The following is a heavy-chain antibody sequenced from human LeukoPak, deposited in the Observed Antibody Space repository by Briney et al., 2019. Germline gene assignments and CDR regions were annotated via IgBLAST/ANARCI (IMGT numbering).Heavy chain of an antibody. CDR3: ARSIGYYCTVDV. J-gene: IGHJ6*02. V-gene: IGHV3-11*01. CDR2: ISGSGSDL. D-gene: IGHD5-12*01. CDR1: GFSFSDYY. Sequence: GGSLRLSCVACGFSFSDYYMSWIRQAPGRGLEWISYISGSGSDLYYADSVKGRFTISRDNANNSLYLQMNSLRAEDTAVYYCARSIGYYCTVDVWGQGTTVTVSS.